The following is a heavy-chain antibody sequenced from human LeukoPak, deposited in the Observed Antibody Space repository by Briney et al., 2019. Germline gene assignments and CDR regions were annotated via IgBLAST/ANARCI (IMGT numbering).Heavy chain of an antibody. Sequence: SQTLSLTCTVSGGSISSGGYYWSWIRQHPGKGLEWIGYIYYSGSTYYNPSLKSRVTISVDTSKNQFSLKLSSVTAADTAVYYCVRAAYYDFWSGYYPYYYGMDVWGQGTTVTVSS. CDR3: VRAAYYDFWSGYYPYYYGMDV. D-gene: IGHD3-3*01. CDR2: IYYSGST. V-gene: IGHV4-31*03. CDR1: GGSISSGGYY. J-gene: IGHJ6*02.